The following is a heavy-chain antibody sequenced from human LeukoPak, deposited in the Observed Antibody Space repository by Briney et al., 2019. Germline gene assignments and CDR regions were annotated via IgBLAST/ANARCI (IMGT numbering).Heavy chain of an antibody. CDR1: GFTFDDYA. CDR3: AKDIPLYFDWSNWFDP. Sequence: GGSLRLSCAASGFTFDDYAMHWVRQAPGKGLEWVSLISGDGGSTYYADSVKGRFTISGDNSKNSLYLQMNSLRTEDTALYYCAKDIPLYFDWSNWFDPWGQGTLVTVSS. J-gene: IGHJ5*02. V-gene: IGHV3-43*02. D-gene: IGHD3-9*01. CDR2: ISGDGGST.